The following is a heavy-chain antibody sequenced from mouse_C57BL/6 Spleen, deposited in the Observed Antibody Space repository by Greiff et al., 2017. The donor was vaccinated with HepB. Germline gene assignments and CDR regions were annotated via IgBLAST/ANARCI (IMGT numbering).Heavy chain of an antibody. CDR1: GFTFSSYG. CDR3: AGHDY. CDR2: ISSGGSYT. V-gene: IGHV5-6*01. Sequence: DVQLVESGGGLVKPGGSLKLSCAASGFTFSSYGMSWVRQTPDKRLEWVATISSGGSYTYYPDSVKGRFTISRDNAKNTLYLQMSSLTSGDTAMYYCAGHDYWGQGTTLTVSS. J-gene: IGHJ2*01.